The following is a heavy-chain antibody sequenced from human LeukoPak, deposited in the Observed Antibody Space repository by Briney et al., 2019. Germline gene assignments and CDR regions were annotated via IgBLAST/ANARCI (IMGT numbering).Heavy chain of an antibody. D-gene: IGHD3-22*01. Sequence: GGSLRLSCAASGFTFDDYGMTWVRQAPGKGLEWVSGLKWNGDNIRYADSVKGRFTISRDNARSSLYLQMNSLRAEDTALYYCARRRDSSGYYYFDYWGQGTLVTVSS. CDR2: LKWNGDNI. CDR1: GFTFDDYG. CDR3: ARRRDSSGYYYFDY. V-gene: IGHV3-20*04. J-gene: IGHJ4*02.